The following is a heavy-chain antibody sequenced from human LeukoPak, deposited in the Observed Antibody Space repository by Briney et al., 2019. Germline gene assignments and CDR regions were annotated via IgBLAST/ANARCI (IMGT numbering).Heavy chain of an antibody. V-gene: IGHV3-30*18. CDR1: GFTFSSYG. Sequence: GRSLRLSCAASGFTFSSYGMHWVRQAPGKGLEWVAVISYDGSNKYYADSVKGRFTISRDNSKNTLYLQMDSLRAEDTAVYYCAKDVASGYKDYWGQGTLVTVSS. CDR3: AKDVASGYKDY. D-gene: IGHD5-18*01. CDR2: ISYDGSNK. J-gene: IGHJ4*02.